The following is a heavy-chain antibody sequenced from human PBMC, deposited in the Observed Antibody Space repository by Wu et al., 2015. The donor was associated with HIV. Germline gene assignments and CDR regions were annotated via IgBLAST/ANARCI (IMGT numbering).Heavy chain of an antibody. Sequence: QVQLQESGPGLVKPSETLSLNCAVSGGTMSRHYWSWIRQPPGKGLEYIGYIYDSGSTNYSPSLKSRVTTSVDSSKNQFSLRLTSVTAADTAVYYCAKYTSSGFDFWGQGTLVTVSS. V-gene: IGHV4-59*11. J-gene: IGHJ4*02. D-gene: IGHD6-6*01. CDR3: AKYTSSGFDF. CDR2: IYDSGST. CDR1: GGTMSRHY.